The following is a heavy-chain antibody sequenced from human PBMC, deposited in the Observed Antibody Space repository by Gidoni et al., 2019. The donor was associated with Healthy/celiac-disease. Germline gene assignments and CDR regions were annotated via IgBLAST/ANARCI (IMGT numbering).Heavy chain of an antibody. Sequence: EVQLLESGGGLVQPGGSLRLSCAASGFTFSSYAMTWVRQAPGKGLGWVSAISGSGRSTYYAGSVRGRFTISRDNSKNTLYLQMNSLRAEDTAVYYCVSYYYDSSGYFGAFDIWGQGTMVTVSS. D-gene: IGHD3-22*01. J-gene: IGHJ3*02. CDR2: ISGSGRST. V-gene: IGHV3-23*01. CDR3: VSYYYDSSGYFGAFDI. CDR1: GFTFSSYA.